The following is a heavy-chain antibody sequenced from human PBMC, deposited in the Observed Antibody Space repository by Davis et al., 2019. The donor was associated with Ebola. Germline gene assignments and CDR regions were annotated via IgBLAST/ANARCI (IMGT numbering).Heavy chain of an antibody. D-gene: IGHD6-13*01. V-gene: IGHV3-21*01. Sequence: PGGSLRLSCAASGFTVSSNYMSWVRQAPGKGLEWVSSISSSSSYTYYADSVKGRFTISRDNAKNSLYLQMNSLRAEDTAVYYCARDAAGTSYYYGMDVWGQGTTVTVSS. J-gene: IGHJ6*02. CDR2: ISSSSSYT. CDR1: GFTVSSNY. CDR3: ARDAAGTSYYYGMDV.